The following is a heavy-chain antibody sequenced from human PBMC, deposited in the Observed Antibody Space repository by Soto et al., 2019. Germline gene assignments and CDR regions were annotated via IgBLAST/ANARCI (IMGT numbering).Heavy chain of an antibody. Sequence: SQTLSLTCSVSKDSRSSTAYYCNWIRQHPGKGLEWIAYIYHNGDTHYYPSLRSRITISVDTSKNQFSLKLTSVTDADTAVYYCASTYAGYLDNWGQGTLVTVSS. CDR1: KDSRSSTAYY. D-gene: IGHD2-2*01. J-gene: IGHJ4*02. CDR2: IYHNGDT. V-gene: IGHV4-31*03. CDR3: ASTYAGYLDN.